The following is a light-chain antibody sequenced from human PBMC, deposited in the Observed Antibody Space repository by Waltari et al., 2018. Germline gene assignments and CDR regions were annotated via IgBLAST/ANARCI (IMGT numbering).Light chain of an antibody. CDR3: MQALQTWT. J-gene: IGKJ1*01. Sequence: DIVLTQSPLSLPVTPGEPASIPCRSSQSLLHSDGYNYLDWYLQKPGQSPQLLIYLGSNRASGVPDRFSGSGSGTDFTLKISRVEAEDVGVYYCMQALQTWTFGQGTKMEIK. CDR2: LGS. V-gene: IGKV2-28*01. CDR1: QSLLHSDGYNY.